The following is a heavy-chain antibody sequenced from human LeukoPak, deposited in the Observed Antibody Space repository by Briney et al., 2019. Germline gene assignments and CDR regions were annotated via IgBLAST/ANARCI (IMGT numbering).Heavy chain of an antibody. J-gene: IGHJ4*02. Sequence: LEWXSXIYSGGSTYYADSVKGRFTISRDNSKNTLYLQMNSLRAEDTAVYYCASSRYCSGGSCWGIDYWGQGTLVTVSS. D-gene: IGHD2-15*01. V-gene: IGHV3-53*01. CDR3: ASSRYCSGGSCWGIDY. CDR2: IYSGGST.